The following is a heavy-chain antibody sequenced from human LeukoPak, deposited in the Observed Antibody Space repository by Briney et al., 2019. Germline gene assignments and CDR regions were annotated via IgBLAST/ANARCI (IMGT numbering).Heavy chain of an antibody. CDR3: AKDKGITMIVVVISPPDY. Sequence: GGSLRLSCTASGFSIGDFAMSWFRQAPGKGLEWVAVISYDGSNKYYADSVKGRFTISRDNSKNTLYLQMNSLRAEDTAVYYCAKDKGITMIVVVISPPDYWGQGTLVTVSS. CDR2: ISYDGSNK. D-gene: IGHD3-22*01. V-gene: IGHV3-30*04. J-gene: IGHJ4*02. CDR1: GFSIGDFA.